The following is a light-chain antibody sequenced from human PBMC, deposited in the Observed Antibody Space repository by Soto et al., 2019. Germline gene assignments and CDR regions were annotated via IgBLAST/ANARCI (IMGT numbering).Light chain of an antibody. CDR2: SNN. V-gene: IGLV2-11*01. CDR1: SRNFGGYDF. Sequence: QSALTQPRSVSGSPGQSVTISCTGTSRNFGGYDFVSWYQHHPGKAPKLIIYSNNERPSGVPDRFSGSKSGTSASLAISGLQSGDEADYYCAAWDDSLNGVIFGGGTKLTVL. CDR3: AAWDDSLNGVI. J-gene: IGLJ2*01.